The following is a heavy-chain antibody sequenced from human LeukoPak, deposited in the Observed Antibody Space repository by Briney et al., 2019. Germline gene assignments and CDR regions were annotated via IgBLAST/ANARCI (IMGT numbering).Heavy chain of an antibody. CDR2: INPSGGST. CDR1: GYTFSRYY. Sequence: GASVKVSCKASGYTFSRYYMQWVRQAPGQGLEWMGVINPSGGSTSYAQKFQGRVTMTRDTSTSTVYMELSSLRSEDTAVYYCARADGNYYSHISGVLDYRGQGTVVTVSS. CDR3: ARADGNYYSHISGVLDY. D-gene: IGHD3-22*01. J-gene: IGHJ4*02. V-gene: IGHV1-46*01.